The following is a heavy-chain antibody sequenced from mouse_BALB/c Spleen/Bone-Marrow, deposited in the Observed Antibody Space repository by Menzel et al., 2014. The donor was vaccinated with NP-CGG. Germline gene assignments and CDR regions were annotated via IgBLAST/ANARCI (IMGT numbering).Heavy chain of an antibody. CDR1: GYTFTSYW. J-gene: IGHJ2*01. Sequence: QVHVKQSGAELVRPGASVKLSCKASGYTFTSYWINWVKQRPGQGLEWIGNIYPSDSYTNYNQKFKDKATLTVDKSSSTAYMHLSSPTAEDAAVYYCTRSGGYYFDYWGQGTTLTVSS. CDR2: IYPSDSYT. V-gene: IGHV1-69*02. CDR3: TRSGGYYFDY.